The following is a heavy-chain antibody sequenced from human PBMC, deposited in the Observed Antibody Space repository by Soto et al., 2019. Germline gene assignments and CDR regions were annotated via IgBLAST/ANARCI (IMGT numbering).Heavy chain of an antibody. CDR1: GFTFSSYS. V-gene: IGHV3-21*01. CDR3: ASHPRDSSGYWYYFDY. D-gene: IGHD3-22*01. J-gene: IGHJ4*02. CDR2: ISSSSSYI. Sequence: EVQLVESGGGLVKPGGSLRLPCAASGFTFSSYSMNWVRQAQGKGLEWVSSISSSSSYIYYADSVKGRFTISRDNTKNSLYLQINSLRAEDTAVYYCASHPRDSSGYWYYFDYWGQGTLVTVSS.